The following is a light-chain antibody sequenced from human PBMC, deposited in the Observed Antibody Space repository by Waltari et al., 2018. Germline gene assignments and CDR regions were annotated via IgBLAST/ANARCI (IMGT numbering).Light chain of an antibody. J-gene: IGLJ3*02. CDR1: NRDVGGYNY. V-gene: IGLV2-14*03. Sequence: QSALTQPASVSGSPGQSITISCTGTNRDVGGYNYVSWYQQHPGKAPKLIIFGVANRPSGISSRFSGSKSDNTASLNISGLQAEDEADYYCSSYGGSNNLVFGGGTKLTVL. CDR2: GVA. CDR3: SSYGGSNNLV.